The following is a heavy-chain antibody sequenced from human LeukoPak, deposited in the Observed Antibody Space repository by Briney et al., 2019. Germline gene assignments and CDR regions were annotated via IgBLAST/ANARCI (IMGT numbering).Heavy chain of an antibody. V-gene: IGHV3-30*18. CDR1: GFTFSTYG. CDR2: ISSDGSTQ. Sequence: GGSLRLSCAASGFTFSTYGMHWVRQAPGKGLEWVAVISSDGSTQYYADSVKGRFTISRDNSKNTLYLQMNSLRAEDTAVYYCAKNRASSSSWLYYFDYWGQGTLVTVSS. CDR3: AKNRASSSSWLYYFDY. D-gene: IGHD6-13*01. J-gene: IGHJ4*02.